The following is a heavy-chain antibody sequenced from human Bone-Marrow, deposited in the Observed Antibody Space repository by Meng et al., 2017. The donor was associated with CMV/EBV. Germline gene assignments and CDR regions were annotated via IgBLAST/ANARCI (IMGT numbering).Heavy chain of an antibody. V-gene: IGHV2-5*01. CDR3: AHITTVTSDFDY. D-gene: IGHD4-17*01. CDR2: IYWNDDK. J-gene: IGHJ4*02. CDR1: GVSISNSGVG. Sequence: CRCSGVSISNSGVGVGWIRQPPGKALEWLALIYWNDDKRYSPSLKSRLTITKDTSKNQVVLTMTNMDPVDTATYYCAHITTVTSDFDYWGQGTLVTVSS.